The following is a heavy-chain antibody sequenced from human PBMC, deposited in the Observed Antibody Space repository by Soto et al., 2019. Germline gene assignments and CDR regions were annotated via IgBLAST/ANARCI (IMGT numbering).Heavy chain of an antibody. J-gene: IGHJ2*01. V-gene: IGHV4-34*01. CDR3: ARMAGPWYFDL. CDR1: GGSFSGFY. Sequence: SETLSLTCAVHGGSFSGFYWTWIRQPPGKGLEWIGEINHSGSSNYNPPLKSRVTMSLDTSRNQFSLSLNSVTAADTAVYYCARMAGPWYFDLWGRGTLVTVSS. CDR2: INHSGSS.